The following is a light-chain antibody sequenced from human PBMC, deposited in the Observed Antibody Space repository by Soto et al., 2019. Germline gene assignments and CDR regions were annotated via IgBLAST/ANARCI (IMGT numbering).Light chain of an antibody. CDR3: QQYNSYSWT. J-gene: IGKJ5*01. CDR1: QSISTY. V-gene: IGKV1-39*01. Sequence: DIQMTQSPSSLSASGGDGVTISCWASQSISTYLNWYQQKPGKAPKLLIYSASGVQSGVPPRFSGSGSGTDFILTISSLRPDDIATYYCQQYNSYSWTFGQGTRLEI. CDR2: SAS.